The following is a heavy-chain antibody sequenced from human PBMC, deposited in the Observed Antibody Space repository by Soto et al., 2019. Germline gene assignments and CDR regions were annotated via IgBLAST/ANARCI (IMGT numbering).Heavy chain of an antibody. J-gene: IGHJ4*02. CDR2: MNPNTGNT. CDR1: GYTFSSHD. D-gene: IGHD1-1*01. V-gene: IGHV1-8*01. Sequence: ASVKVSCKASGYTFSSHDINWVRQATGQGLEWMGWMNPNTGNTGYGQKFQGRLTMTRNTSISTAYMELRSLRSEDTAVYYCARGAGHDSEDYWGQGTLVTVSS. CDR3: ARGAGHDSEDY.